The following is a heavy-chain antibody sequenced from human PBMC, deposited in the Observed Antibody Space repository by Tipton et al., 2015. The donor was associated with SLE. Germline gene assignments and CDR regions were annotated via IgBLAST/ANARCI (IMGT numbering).Heavy chain of an antibody. J-gene: IGHJ5*02. CDR3: ARDSLGSSPHPFDP. Sequence: QVQLVQSGPEVKPSETLSLTCTVSGGSVTTNYWNWIRQPPGKGLEWIGYIHNSGSTKSNPSLRSRLTISLDTSKNQFSLTLSSVTAADTALYYCARDSLGSSPHPFDPWGQGTLVTVSS. D-gene: IGHD6-13*01. V-gene: IGHV4-59*02. CDR2: IHNSGST. CDR1: GGSVTTNY.